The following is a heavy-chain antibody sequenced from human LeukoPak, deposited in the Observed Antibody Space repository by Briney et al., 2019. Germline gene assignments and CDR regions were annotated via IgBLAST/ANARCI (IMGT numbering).Heavy chain of an antibody. CDR2: IIPIFGTA. J-gene: IGHJ4*02. D-gene: IGHD3-22*01. V-gene: IGHV1-69*13. Sequence: GASVKVSCKASGGTFSSYAISWVRQAPGQGLEWMGGIIPIFGTANYAQKFQGRVTITADESTSTAYMELSSLRSEDTAVYYCARDDRHSSGYYYRLDYWGQGTLVTVSS. CDR3: ARDDRHSSGYYYRLDY. CDR1: GGTFSSYA.